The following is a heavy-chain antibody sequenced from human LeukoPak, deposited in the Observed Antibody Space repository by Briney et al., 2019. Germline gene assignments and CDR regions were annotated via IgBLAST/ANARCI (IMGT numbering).Heavy chain of an antibody. CDR1: GYTFTSYG. CDR3: ARGSGGGLLGQGYYYYYMDV. CDR2: ISAYKGNT. Sequence: ASVTVSCKASGYTFTSYGISWVRQAPGQGLEWMGWISAYKGNTNYAQKLQGRVTMTTDTSTSTAYMELRSLRSDDTAVYYCARGSGGGLLGQGYYYYYMDVWGKGTTVTVSS. D-gene: IGHD1-26*01. J-gene: IGHJ6*03. V-gene: IGHV1-18*01.